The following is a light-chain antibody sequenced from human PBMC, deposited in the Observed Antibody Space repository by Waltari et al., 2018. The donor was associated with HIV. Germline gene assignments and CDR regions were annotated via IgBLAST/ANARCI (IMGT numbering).Light chain of an antibody. CDR1: SSNIGNNA. CDR2: GNG. J-gene: IGLJ1*01. V-gene: IGLV1-47*01. CDR3: AAWDDSLSGSYV. Sequence: QSVLTQPPSASGTPGRRVTISCSGRSSNIGNNAVYWYQELSGTAPKLLIFGNGQRPSGVPDRFSGSKSGTSASLAISGLRSEDEADYYCAAWDDSLSGSYVFGTGTKVTVL.